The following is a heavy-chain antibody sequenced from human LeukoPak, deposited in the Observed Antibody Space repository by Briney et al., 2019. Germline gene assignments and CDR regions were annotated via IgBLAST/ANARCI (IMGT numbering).Heavy chain of an antibody. CDR2: IHHSGST. D-gene: IGHD6-19*01. J-gene: IGHJ5*02. CDR3: ARLPHSSGWSNWFDP. Sequence: PSETLSLTCSVSGDSISTSSYYWGWIRQPPGKGLEWIGEIHHSGSTNYNPSLKSRVTISIDTSQNQFSLQLSSVSAADTAVYYCARLPHSSGWSNWFDPWGQGTLVIVSS. CDR1: GDSISTSSYY. V-gene: IGHV4-39*07.